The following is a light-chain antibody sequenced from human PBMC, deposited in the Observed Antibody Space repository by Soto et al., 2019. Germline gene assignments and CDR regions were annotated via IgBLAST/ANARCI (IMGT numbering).Light chain of an antibody. V-gene: IGKV3-15*01. Sequence: EIVMTQSPDSLSVSPGERVSLSCRASQNIHDKLAWYQQKPGQTPRLLIYDASTRATGISGSFSGSGSGTEFTLTISSLQSEDFATYYCLQDYTYPWTFGQGTKVDNK. J-gene: IGKJ1*01. CDR2: DAS. CDR1: QNIHDK. CDR3: LQDYTYPWT.